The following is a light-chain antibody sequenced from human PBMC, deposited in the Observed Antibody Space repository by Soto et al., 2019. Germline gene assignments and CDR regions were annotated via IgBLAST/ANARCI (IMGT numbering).Light chain of an antibody. J-gene: IGKJ2*01. CDR1: QSVSSN. CDR2: AVS. CDR3: QQYKEWPPKYT. V-gene: IGKV3-15*01. Sequence: EIVMTQSPATLSVSPGERATLSCRASQSVSSNFAWYQQKPGQAPRLLIYAVSTRATGIPARFSGSGSGTEFTLTISSLQSEDFAVYYCQQYKEWPPKYTFGQGTKLEIK.